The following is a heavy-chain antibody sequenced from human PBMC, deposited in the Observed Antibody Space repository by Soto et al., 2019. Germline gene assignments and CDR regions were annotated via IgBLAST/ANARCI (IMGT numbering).Heavy chain of an antibody. CDR3: ARDLLGFGYTYGDV. CDR1: GGTFSNYA. V-gene: IGHV1-69*12. Sequence: QVQLVQSGAEVKQPESSVKVSCKASGGTFSNYALISWVRQAPGQELEWMGGIIPIDATVNYAQKFQGRITITADDSTTTAYMDLGTLRSEDTAVYYCARDLLGFGYTYGDVWGQGTTVTVSS. CDR2: IIPIDATV. J-gene: IGHJ6*01. D-gene: IGHD3-10*01.